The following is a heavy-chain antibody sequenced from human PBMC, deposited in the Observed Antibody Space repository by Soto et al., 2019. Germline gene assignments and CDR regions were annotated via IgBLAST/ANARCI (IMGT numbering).Heavy chain of an antibody. CDR2: IYYSGST. CDR1: GGSISSWGYY. Sequence: PSGTLSLTCTVSGGSISSWGYYWSWIRQHPGKGLEWIGYIYYSGSTYYNPSLKSRVTISVDTSKNQFSLKLSSVTAADTTVYYCARGRGTISGYYPFFDYWGQGTLVTVSS. CDR3: ARGRGTISGYYPFFDY. J-gene: IGHJ4*02. V-gene: IGHV4-31*03. D-gene: IGHD3-22*01.